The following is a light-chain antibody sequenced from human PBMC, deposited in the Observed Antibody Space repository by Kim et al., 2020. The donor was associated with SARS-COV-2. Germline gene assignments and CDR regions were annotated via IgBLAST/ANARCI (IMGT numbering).Light chain of an antibody. CDR1: SLRRYY. J-gene: IGLJ2*01. CDR3: KSRGSNVNVL. CDR2: GKN. V-gene: IGLV3-19*01. Sequence: SSELTQDPAGSVALGRTVRITCEGDSLRRYYATGYQQKPGQALIVVIYGKNNRPSGIPARFPGSSSGDTASLTITGTQAGEESDYYCKSRGSNVNVLFGGGTQLTVL.